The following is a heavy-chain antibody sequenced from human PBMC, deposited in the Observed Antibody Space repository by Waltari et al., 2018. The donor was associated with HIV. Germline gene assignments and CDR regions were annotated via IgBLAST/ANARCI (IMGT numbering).Heavy chain of an antibody. J-gene: IGHJ4*02. Sequence: QVQLQKSGPGRVRPSQTLPLTCPLSGDHLSKARAAWNWIRQSPSRGLEWLGRTYYRTKWFNDYAGSVSGRININPDTSKNQFSLQLNSVTPDDTAVYFCVRDGPHDGYIGYFDYWGQGSLVTVSS. CDR3: VRDGPHDGYIGYFDY. V-gene: IGHV6-1*01. D-gene: IGHD2-21*01. CDR1: GDHLSKARAA. CDR2: TYYRTKWFN.